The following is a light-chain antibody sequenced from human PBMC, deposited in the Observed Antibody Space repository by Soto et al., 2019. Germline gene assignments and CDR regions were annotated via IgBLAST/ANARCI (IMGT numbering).Light chain of an antibody. CDR1: QSVSSN. CDR3: QQYNSYSEA. CDR2: DAS. J-gene: IGKJ1*01. V-gene: IGKV3D-15*01. Sequence: EIVMTQSPATLSVSPGERATLSCRASQSVSSNLAWYQQKPGQAPRLLIYDASNRATGIPARFSGSGSGTEFTLTISSLQPDDFATYYCQQYNSYSEAFGQGTKVDIK.